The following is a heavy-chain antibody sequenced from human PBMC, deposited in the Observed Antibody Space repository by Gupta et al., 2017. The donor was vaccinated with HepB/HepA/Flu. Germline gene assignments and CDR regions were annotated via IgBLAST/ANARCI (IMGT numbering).Heavy chain of an antibody. Sequence: QLQESGPGLVKHSDHLSLTCTVSGGSIGSSNYYWVWIHQPPGKGLEWLGTIYYSGSTYYNPSLNGRVPIYVDTSKTQFSLKLTSVTAADTSFYYCATLVNMYNSAGYEGGWGQGTLVTVSS. J-gene: IGHJ4*02. CDR2: IYYSGST. CDR3: ATLVNMYNSAGYEGG. D-gene: IGHD6-19*01. CDR1: GGSIGSSNYY. V-gene: IGHV4-39*01.